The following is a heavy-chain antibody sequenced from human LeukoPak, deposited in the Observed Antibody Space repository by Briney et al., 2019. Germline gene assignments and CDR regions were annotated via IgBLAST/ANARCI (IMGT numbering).Heavy chain of an antibody. CDR2: ISSSGSTM. CDR1: GFIFSDYY. D-gene: IGHD1-20*01. Sequence: GGSLRLSCAASGFIFSDYYMSWIRQAPGKGLEWVSYISSSGSTMYYTDSVKGRFTISRDNAKDSLYLQMNSLRAEDTAVYYCATGDNWNGLYYYYYMDVWGKGTTVTVSS. V-gene: IGHV3-11*04. J-gene: IGHJ6*03. CDR3: ATGDNWNGLYYYYYMDV.